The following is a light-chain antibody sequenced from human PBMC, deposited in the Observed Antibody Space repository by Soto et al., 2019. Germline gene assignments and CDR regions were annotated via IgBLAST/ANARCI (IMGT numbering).Light chain of an antibody. CDR2: AAS. Sequence: DIQMTQSPSSLSASVGDRVTITCRANQTITRYLNWYQQKPGTAPKLLIYAASSLQEGVPSRFRGSGSETDFTLTISNMQPEDVASYSCQQRVSFHVTFGQGTKLEIK. J-gene: IGKJ2*01. V-gene: IGKV1-39*01. CDR3: QQRVSFHVT. CDR1: QTITRY.